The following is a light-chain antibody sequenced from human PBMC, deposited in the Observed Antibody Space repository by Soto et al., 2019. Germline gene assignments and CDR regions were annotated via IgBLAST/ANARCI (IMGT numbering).Light chain of an antibody. V-gene: IGLV2-8*01. Sequence: QSVLTQPPSASGSPGQSVTISCTGTSSDIGAYNYVSWYRQYPDKAPKLLVYQVTKRPSGVPDRFSGSKSGNTAALTVSGLHAEDEAVYYCSSYAGSLVVFGGGTKVTVL. CDR1: SSDIGAYNY. J-gene: IGLJ2*01. CDR3: SSYAGSLVV. CDR2: QVT.